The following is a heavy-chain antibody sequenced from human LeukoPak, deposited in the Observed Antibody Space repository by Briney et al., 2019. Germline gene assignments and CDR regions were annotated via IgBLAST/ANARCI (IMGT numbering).Heavy chain of an antibody. V-gene: IGHV3-30*18. D-gene: IGHD6-19*01. CDR2: ISYDGSNK. CDR3: AKDDSGWYRGYYYYYGMDV. J-gene: IGHJ6*02. CDR1: GFTFRSYS. Sequence: LSGGSLRLSCAASGFTFRSYSMNWVRQAPGKGLEWVAVISYDGSNKYYADSVKGRFTISRDNSKNTLYLQMNSLRAEDTAVYYCAKDDSGWYRGYYYYYGMDVRGQGTTVTVSS.